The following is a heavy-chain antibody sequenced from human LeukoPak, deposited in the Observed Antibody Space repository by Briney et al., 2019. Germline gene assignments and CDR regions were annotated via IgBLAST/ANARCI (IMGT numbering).Heavy chain of an antibody. V-gene: IGHV3-53*04. Sequence: PGGSLRLSCAASGFTFSSYSMNWVRQAPGKGLEWVSVIYSGGSTYYADSVKGRFTISRHNSKNTLYLQMNSLRAEDTAVYYCARGVLYGDYFDYWGQGTLVTVSS. J-gene: IGHJ4*02. D-gene: IGHD4-17*01. CDR1: GFTFSSYS. CDR3: ARGVLYGDYFDY. CDR2: IYSGGST.